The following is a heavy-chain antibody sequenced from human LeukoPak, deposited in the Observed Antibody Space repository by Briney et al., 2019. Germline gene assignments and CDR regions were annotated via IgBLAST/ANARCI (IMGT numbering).Heavy chain of an antibody. J-gene: IGHJ5*02. CDR2: ISPSGDTS. D-gene: IGHD3-9*01. CDR3: AKGKMTAYLSWFDP. Sequence: GGSLRLSCAASGLTFSTYAMSWVRQAPGKGLEWVSVISPSGDTSYYADSVKGRFTISRDNSRNTLNLQMSSLRAEDTAIYYCAKGKMTAYLSWFDPWGQGTLVTVSS. V-gene: IGHV3-23*01. CDR1: GLTFSTYA.